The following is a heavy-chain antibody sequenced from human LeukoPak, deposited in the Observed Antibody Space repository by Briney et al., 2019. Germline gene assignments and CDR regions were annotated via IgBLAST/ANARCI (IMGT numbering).Heavy chain of an antibody. CDR1: GYSFTSYW. V-gene: IGHV1-18*04. J-gene: IGHJ4*02. CDR3: ARYGFGEPAFDY. CDR2: ISAYNGNT. D-gene: IGHD3-10*01. Sequence: GESLKISCKGSGYSFTSYWISWVRQAPGQGLEWMGWISAYNGNTNYAQKLQGRVTMTTDTSTSTAYMELRSLRSDDTAVYYCARYGFGEPAFDYWGQGTLVTVSS.